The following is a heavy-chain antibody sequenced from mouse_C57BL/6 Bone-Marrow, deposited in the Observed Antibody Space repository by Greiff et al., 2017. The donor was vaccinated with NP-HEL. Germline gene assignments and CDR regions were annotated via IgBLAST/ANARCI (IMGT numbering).Heavy chain of an antibody. J-gene: IGHJ1*03. V-gene: IGHV2-5*01. CDR2: IWRGGST. CDR3: AKGAYYGSSHWYFDV. CDR1: GFSLTSYG. Sequence: QVQLKESGPGLVQPSQSLSITCTVSGFSLTSYGVHWVRQSPGKGLEWLGVIWRGGSTDYNAAFMSRLSITKDNSKSQVFFKMNSLQADDTAIYYCAKGAYYGSSHWYFDVWGTGTTVTVSS. D-gene: IGHD1-1*01.